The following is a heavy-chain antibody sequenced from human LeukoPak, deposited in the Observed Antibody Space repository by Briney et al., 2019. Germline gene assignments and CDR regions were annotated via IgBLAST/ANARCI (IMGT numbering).Heavy chain of an antibody. CDR1: GFSLSTSGMC. Sequence: KSGPTLVNPTQTLTLTCTFSGFSLSTSGMCVSWIRQPPGKALEWLARIDWGDDKYYSTSLKTRLTISKDTSKNQVVLTMTNMDPVDTATYYCARTHKTGDRTLYYFDYWGQGTLVTVSS. CDR3: ARTHKTGDRTLYYFDY. J-gene: IGHJ4*02. V-gene: IGHV2-70*11. D-gene: IGHD7-27*01. CDR2: IDWGDDK.